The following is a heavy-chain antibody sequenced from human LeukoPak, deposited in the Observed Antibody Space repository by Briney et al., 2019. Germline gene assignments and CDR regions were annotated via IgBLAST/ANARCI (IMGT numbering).Heavy chain of an antibody. D-gene: IGHD1-14*01. J-gene: IGHJ3*02. V-gene: IGHV1-69*06. CDR1: GGTFSSYA. CDR2: IIPIFGTA. Sequence: ASVKVSCKASGGTFSSYATSWVRQAPGQGLEWMGGIIPIFGTANYAQKFQGRVTITADKSTSTAYMELSSLRSEDTAVYYCARVPYQPDAFDIWGQGTMVTVSS. CDR3: ARVPYQPDAFDI.